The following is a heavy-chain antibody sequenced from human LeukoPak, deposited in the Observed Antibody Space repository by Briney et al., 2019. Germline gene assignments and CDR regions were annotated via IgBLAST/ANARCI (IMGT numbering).Heavy chain of an antibody. J-gene: IGHJ4*02. CDR1: KFTFTNYA. V-gene: IGHV3-23*01. Sequence: GGSLRLSCAASKFTFTNYAMTWVRQAPKKGPEWVSYISATGGTTYYADSVKDRFTISGDNSNNTLYLQMNSLRAEDTALYYCARRLVLSGGYYCDNWGQGTLVTVSS. CDR3: ARRLVLSGGYYCDN. D-gene: IGHD1-26*01. CDR2: ISATGGTT.